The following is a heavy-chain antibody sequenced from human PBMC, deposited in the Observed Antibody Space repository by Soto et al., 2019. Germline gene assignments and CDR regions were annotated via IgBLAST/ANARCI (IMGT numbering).Heavy chain of an antibody. CDR2: INPYNSNT. CDR1: GYTFTSYG. J-gene: IGHJ4*02. D-gene: IGHD1-26*01. Sequence: ASVKVSCKASGYTFTSYGISWVRQAPGQGLEWMGWINPYNSNTKYAQKLQGRVTMTTDTSTSTAYMELRSLRSDDTAVYYCARDAAVGLFDYWGQGTLVTVSS. CDR3: ARDAAVGLFDY. V-gene: IGHV1-18*01.